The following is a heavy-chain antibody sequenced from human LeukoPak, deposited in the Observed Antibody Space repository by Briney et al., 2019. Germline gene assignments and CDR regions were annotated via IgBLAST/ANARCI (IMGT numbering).Heavy chain of an antibody. Sequence: PGGSLRLSCAASGFTFDDYAMHWVRQARGKGLEWVSGISWNSGSIGYADSVKGRFTISRDNAKNSLYLQMNSLRAEDTALYYCARDVNGFSSTWYEYWGQGTLVTVSS. CDR2: ISWNSGSI. CDR3: ARDVNGFSSTWYEY. CDR1: GFTFDDYA. D-gene: IGHD6-13*01. J-gene: IGHJ4*02. V-gene: IGHV3-9*01.